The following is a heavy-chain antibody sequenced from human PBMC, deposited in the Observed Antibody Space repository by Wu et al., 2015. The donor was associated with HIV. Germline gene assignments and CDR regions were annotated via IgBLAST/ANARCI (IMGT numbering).Heavy chain of an antibody. J-gene: IGHJ2*01. D-gene: IGHD5/OR15-5a*01. CDR2: IVPISGST. Sequence: QVQVVQSGGGDEEGLGSSVRVSCKASGGDFKNNAISWVRQAPGQGLEWVGGIVPISGSTHSAQRFKDKVTIRADESKTVVFLEMSGLTTEDTAVYYCATSTIVHITARRVGFRRADWYFNVWGRGTLVTVSS. CDR1: GGDFKNNA. V-gene: IGHV1-69*12. CDR3: ATSTIVHITARRVGFRRADWYFNV.